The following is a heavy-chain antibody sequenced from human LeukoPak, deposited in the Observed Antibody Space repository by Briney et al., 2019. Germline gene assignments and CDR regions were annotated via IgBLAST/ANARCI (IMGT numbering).Heavy chain of an antibody. CDR1: GYSLIELP. D-gene: IGHD3-10*01. V-gene: IGHV1-24*01. CDR3: ATDRLHYMVRGVLRSLEGFDP. J-gene: IGHJ5*02. CDR2: FDPEDGET. Sequence: ASVKVSCKVSGYSLIELPLHWVRQAPGKELEWMGGFDPEDGETIYAQKFQGRVSMTEDTSRDTAYIELSRLRSEDTAVYYCATDRLHYMVRGVLRSLEGFDPWGQGPLVTVSS.